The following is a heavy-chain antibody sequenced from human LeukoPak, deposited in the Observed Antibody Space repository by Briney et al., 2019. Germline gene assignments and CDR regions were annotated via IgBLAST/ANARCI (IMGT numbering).Heavy chain of an antibody. CDR2: INPSGGST. D-gene: IGHD6-19*01. CDR3: ARTGDSSGWYAWFDP. Sequence: GASVKVSCKASGYTFTSYYMHWVRQAPGQGLEWMGIINPSGGSTSYAQKFQGRVTMTRDTCTSTVYMELSSLRSEDTAVYYCARTGDSSGWYAWFDPWGQGTLVTVSS. J-gene: IGHJ5*02. V-gene: IGHV1-46*01. CDR1: GYTFTSYY.